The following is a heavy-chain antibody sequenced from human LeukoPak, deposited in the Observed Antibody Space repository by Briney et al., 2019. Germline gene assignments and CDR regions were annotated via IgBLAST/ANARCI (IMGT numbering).Heavy chain of an antibody. CDR3: APVRATGSGNHGPA. D-gene: IGHD1-14*01. Sequence: SETLSLTCTVSGGSISGYYWSWIRQPPGKGLEWIGEINHSGSTNYNPSLKSRVTISVDTSKNQFSLKLSSVTAADTAVYYCAPVRATGSGNHGPAWGQGTLVTVSS. V-gene: IGHV4-34*01. CDR1: GGSISGYY. J-gene: IGHJ4*02. CDR2: INHSGST.